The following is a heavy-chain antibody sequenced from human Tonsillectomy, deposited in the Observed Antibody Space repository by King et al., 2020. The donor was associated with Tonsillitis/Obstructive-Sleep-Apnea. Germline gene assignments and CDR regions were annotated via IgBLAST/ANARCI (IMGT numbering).Heavy chain of an antibody. V-gene: IGHV1-69*12. D-gene: IGHD6-6*01. CDR2: IIPIFGTA. CDR1: GGTFSSYA. J-gene: IGHJ4*02. CDR3: ARDPSEYSSSYLLYY. Sequence: QLVQSGAEVKKPGSSVRVSCKASGGTFSSYAINWVRQAPGQGLEWMGGIIPIFGTANYAQKFQGRVTITADESTSTAYMELSSLRSEDTAVYYCARDPSEYSSSYLLYYWGQGTLVTVSS.